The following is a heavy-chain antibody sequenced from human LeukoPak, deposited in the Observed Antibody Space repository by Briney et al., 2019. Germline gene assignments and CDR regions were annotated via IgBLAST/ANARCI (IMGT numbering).Heavy chain of an antibody. CDR1: GASTSSSSYY. D-gene: IGHD5-24*01. CDR3: ARDHEMAAQDRVSGGFDP. V-gene: IGHV4-39*07. Sequence: SETLSLTCGVSGASTSSSSYYGGWIRQPPGKGLEWIATIYYSGSKYYNPSLKSRVTISGDTSKNQFSLKLSSVTAADTAVYYCARDHEMAAQDRVSGGFDPWGQGTLVTVSS. CDR2: IYYSGSK. J-gene: IGHJ5*02.